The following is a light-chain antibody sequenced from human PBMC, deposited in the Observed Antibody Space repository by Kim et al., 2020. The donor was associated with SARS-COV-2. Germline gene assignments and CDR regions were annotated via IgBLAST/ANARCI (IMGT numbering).Light chain of an antibody. Sequence: DIQMTQSPLSLSASVGDTVTITCRASQTVGSHLNWCQHKPGKVPQVLIFGASNLQRGAPSRFSAGGSGTDFTLTISSLQPEDFVTYYCQQTYSIPTFGPGTKRDIK. CDR2: GAS. CDR1: QTVGSH. J-gene: IGKJ1*01. CDR3: QQTYSIPT. V-gene: IGKV1-39*01.